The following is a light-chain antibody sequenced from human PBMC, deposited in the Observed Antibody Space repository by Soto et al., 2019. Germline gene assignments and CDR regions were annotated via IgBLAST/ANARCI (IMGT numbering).Light chain of an antibody. CDR3: QQYNSYPWT. CDR1: QNIDRW. Sequence: DIQMTQSPSTLSASVGDRVTITCRASQNIDRWLAWYQQKPGKAPNLLIYGASNLESGVPSRFSDSGSGTEFTLTISSLRPDDFATYYCQQYNSYPWTFGQGTKVEIK. J-gene: IGKJ1*01. CDR2: GAS. V-gene: IGKV1-5*03.